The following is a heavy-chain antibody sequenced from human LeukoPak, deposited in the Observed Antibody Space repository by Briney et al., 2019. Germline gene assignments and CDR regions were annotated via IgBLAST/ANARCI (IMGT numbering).Heavy chain of an antibody. V-gene: IGHV1-18*01. CDR1: RYTFTRYG. Sequence: ASVKVSCKASRYTFTRYGISWVRQAPGQGLEWMGWISGSNGNTNYAQKFQGRVSMTADTSTSTAYMELRSLRSDDTAVYYCARDAAYGYDRFDYWGQGTQVTVSS. D-gene: IGHD5-24*01. J-gene: IGHJ4*02. CDR2: ISGSNGNT. CDR3: ARDAAYGYDRFDY.